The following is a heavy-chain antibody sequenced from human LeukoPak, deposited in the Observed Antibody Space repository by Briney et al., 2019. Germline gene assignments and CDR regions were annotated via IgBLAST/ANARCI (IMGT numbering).Heavy chain of an antibody. CDR1: GGSISSSNW. CDR2: IYHSGST. J-gene: IGHJ3*02. V-gene: IGHV4-4*02. Sequence: SETLSLTCAVSGGSISSSNWWSWVRQPPGKGLEWIGEIYHSGSTNYNPSLKSRVTISVDKSKNQFSLKLSSVTAADTAVYYCARVGFAPSKAFDIWGQGTMVTVSS. CDR3: ARVGFAPSKAFDI. D-gene: IGHD3-16*01.